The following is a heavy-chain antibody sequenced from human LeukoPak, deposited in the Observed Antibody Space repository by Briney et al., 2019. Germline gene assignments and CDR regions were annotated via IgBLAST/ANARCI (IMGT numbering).Heavy chain of an antibody. CDR1: GYSISSGYY. J-gene: IGHJ4*02. V-gene: IGHV4-38-2*01. D-gene: IGHD2-2*01. CDR2: IYHSGST. Sequence: SETLSLTCAVSGYSISSGYYWGWIRQPPGKALEWIGSIYHSGSTYYNPSLKSRVTISVDTSKNQFSLKLSSVTAADTAVYYCARHFPQLPHIDYWGQGTLVTVSS. CDR3: ARHFPQLPHIDY.